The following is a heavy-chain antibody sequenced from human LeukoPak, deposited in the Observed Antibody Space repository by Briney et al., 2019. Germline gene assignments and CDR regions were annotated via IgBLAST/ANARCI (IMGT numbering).Heavy chain of an antibody. Sequence: GESLKISCKGSGYRFTSNWIGWVRQMTRKGLDWIGIIFPGDSDTRYSPSFQGQVTISADKSISTAYLQWSSLKASDTAMYYCARLDTASWRYWGQGTLVTVSS. CDR2: IFPGDSDT. J-gene: IGHJ4*02. D-gene: IGHD2-2*01. V-gene: IGHV5-51*01. CDR1: GYRFTSNW. CDR3: ARLDTASWRY.